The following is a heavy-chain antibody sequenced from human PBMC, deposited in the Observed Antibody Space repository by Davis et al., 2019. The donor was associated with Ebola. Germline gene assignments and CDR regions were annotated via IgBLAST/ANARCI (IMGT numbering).Heavy chain of an antibody. CDR1: GFTSSSYW. V-gene: IGHV3-48*02. CDR3: AKDRGDGTPGVGYYGMDV. J-gene: IGHJ6*02. CDR2: ISSGSTTI. D-gene: IGHD1-26*01. Sequence: PGGSLRLSCAASGFTSSSYWMNWVRQAPGKGLEWVSYISSGSTTIYYADSVKGRFTISRDNAKNSVYLQMNSLRDEDTAVYYCAKDRGDGTPGVGYYGMDVWGQGTTVTVSS.